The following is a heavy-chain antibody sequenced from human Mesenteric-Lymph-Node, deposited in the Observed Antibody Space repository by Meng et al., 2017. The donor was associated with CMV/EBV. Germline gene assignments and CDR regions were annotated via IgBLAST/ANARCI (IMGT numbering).Heavy chain of an antibody. J-gene: IGHJ4*02. CDR1: GYTFTSYD. Sequence: ASVKVSCKASGYTFTSYDINWVRQATGQGLEWMGWMNPNSGNTGYAQKFQGRVTMTRDTSISTAYMELSRLRSDDTAVYYCAREGTGRVNFDYWGQGTLVTVSS. CDR3: AREGTGRVNFDY. V-gene: IGHV1-8*01. CDR2: MNPNSGNT. D-gene: IGHD3-10*01.